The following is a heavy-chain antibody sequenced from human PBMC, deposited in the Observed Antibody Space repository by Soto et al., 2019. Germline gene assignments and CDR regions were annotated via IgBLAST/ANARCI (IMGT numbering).Heavy chain of an antibody. V-gene: IGHV1-69*13. Sequence: GASVKVSCKASGGTFSSYAISWVRQAPGQGLEWMGGIIPIFGTANYAQKFQGRVTITADESTSTAYMELSSLRSEDTAVYYCARPLVGATNYYYGMDVWGQGTTVTVSS. CDR2: IIPIFGTA. J-gene: IGHJ6*02. CDR3: ARPLVGATNYYYGMDV. D-gene: IGHD1-26*01. CDR1: GGTFSSYA.